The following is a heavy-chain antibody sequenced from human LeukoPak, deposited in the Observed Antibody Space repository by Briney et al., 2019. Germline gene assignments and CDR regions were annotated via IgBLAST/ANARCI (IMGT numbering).Heavy chain of an antibody. CDR2: MNPNSGNT. J-gene: IGHJ5*02. V-gene: IGHV1-8*03. Sequence: ASVKVSCKASGYTFTGYYMHWVRQATGQGLEWMGWMNPNSGNTGYAQKFQGRVTITRNTSISTAYMELSRLRADDTAVYYCARAKGGSTWYGYFDPWGQGTLVTVSS. CDR3: ARAKGGSTWYGYFDP. D-gene: IGHD6-13*01. CDR1: GYTFTGYY.